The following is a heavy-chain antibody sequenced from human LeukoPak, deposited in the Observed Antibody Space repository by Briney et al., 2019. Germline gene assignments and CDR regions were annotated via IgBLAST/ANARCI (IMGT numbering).Heavy chain of an antibody. J-gene: IGHJ3*02. V-gene: IGHV1-69*13. CDR2: IIPIFGTA. CDR3: ARGTIGYCSSTSCYSSAFDI. Sequence: ASVKVSCKASGGTFSSYAISWVRQAPGQGLEWMGGIIPIFGTANYAQKFQGRVTITADESTSTAYMELSSLRSEDTAVYYCARGTIGYCSSTSCYSSAFDIWGQGTMVTVSS. CDR1: GGTFSSYA. D-gene: IGHD2-2*01.